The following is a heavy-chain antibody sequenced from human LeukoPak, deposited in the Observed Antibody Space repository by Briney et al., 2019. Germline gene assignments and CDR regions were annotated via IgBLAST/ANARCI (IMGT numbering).Heavy chain of an antibody. Sequence: ASVKVSCKASGYTFTSYYMNWVRQAPGQGLEWMGVINPTGGSTSYAQKFQGRVTMTRDTSTSTVYMELSSLRPEDTAVYYCARGLEYYDSSGSHFDYWGQGTLVTVSS. CDR1: GYTFTSYY. V-gene: IGHV1-46*01. D-gene: IGHD3-22*01. J-gene: IGHJ4*02. CDR3: ARGLEYYDSSGSHFDY. CDR2: INPTGGST.